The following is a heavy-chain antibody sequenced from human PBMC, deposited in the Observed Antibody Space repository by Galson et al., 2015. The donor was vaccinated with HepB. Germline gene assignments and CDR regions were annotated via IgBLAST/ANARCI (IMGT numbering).Heavy chain of an antibody. V-gene: IGHV1-3*01. CDR3: ARVLEVVAATGKLPLSYDWFDP. J-gene: IGHJ5*02. CDR2: INAGNGNT. Sequence: SVKVSCKASGYTFTSYAMHWVRQAPGQRLEWMGWINAGNGNTKYSQKFQGRVTITRDTSASTAYMELSSLRSEDTAVYYCARVLEVVAATGKLPLSYDWFDPWGQGTLVTVSS. D-gene: IGHD2-15*01. CDR1: GYTFTSYA.